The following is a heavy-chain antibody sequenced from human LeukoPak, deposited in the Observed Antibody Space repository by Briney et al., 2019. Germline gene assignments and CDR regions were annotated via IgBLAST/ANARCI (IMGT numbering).Heavy chain of an antibody. CDR2: INPNSGGT. Sequence: ASVKVSCKASGYTFTSNYLHWLRQAPGQGLEWMGWINPNSGGTNYAQKFQGRVTMTRDTSISTAYMELSRLRSDDTAVYYCARDSPPTLRFLEWLSKYNWFDPWGQGTLVTVSS. J-gene: IGHJ5*02. V-gene: IGHV1-2*02. D-gene: IGHD3-3*01. CDR1: GYTFTSNY. CDR3: ARDSPPTLRFLEWLSKYNWFDP.